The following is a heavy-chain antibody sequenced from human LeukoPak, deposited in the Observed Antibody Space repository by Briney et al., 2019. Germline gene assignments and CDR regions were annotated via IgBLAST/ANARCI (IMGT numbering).Heavy chain of an antibody. Sequence: SETLSLTCSVSGGSISSSSHSWGWIRQSPGKGLEWIGSIYYSGSTFYNPSLKSRVTISVDTSKNQFSLKLSSVTAADTAVYYCARQFAYYDYVWGSYRYNWFDPWGQGTLVTVSS. V-gene: IGHV4-39*01. CDR1: GGSISSSSHS. D-gene: IGHD3-16*02. CDR2: IYYSGST. J-gene: IGHJ5*02. CDR3: ARQFAYYDYVWGSYRYNWFDP.